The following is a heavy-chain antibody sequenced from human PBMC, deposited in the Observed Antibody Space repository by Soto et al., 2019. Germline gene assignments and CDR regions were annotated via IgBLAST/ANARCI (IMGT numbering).Heavy chain of an antibody. Sequence: QVQLQQSGPGLVKPSQTLSLTCAISGDSVSSNNAAWNWIRQSPSRGLEWLGRTYYRSKWYNDYAVSVRSRITISPDTSKNQFYLQLNSVTPEDTAVYYWTRITNSYDSSGYQQVYYFDYWGQGTVVTVSS. CDR1: GDSVSSNNAA. J-gene: IGHJ4*02. V-gene: IGHV6-1*01. CDR3: TRITNSYDSSGYQQVYYFDY. CDR2: TYYRSKWYN. D-gene: IGHD3-22*01.